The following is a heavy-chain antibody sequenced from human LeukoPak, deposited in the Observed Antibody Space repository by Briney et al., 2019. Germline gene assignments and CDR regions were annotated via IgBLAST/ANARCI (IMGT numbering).Heavy chain of an antibody. V-gene: IGHV1-69*04. J-gene: IGHJ4*02. CDR3: AGDDDYGGNYRY. CDR1: GGTFSSYA. D-gene: IGHD4-23*01. Sequence: GASVKVSCKASGGTFSSYAISWVRQAPGQGLEWMGRIIPILGIANYAQKFQGRVTITADKSTSTAYMELSSLRSEDTAVYYCAGDDDYGGNYRYWGQGTLVTVSS. CDR2: IIPILGIA.